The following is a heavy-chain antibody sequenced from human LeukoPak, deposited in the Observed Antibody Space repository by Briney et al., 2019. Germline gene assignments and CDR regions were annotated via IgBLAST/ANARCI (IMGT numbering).Heavy chain of an antibody. V-gene: IGHV1-18*01. J-gene: IGHJ6*02. CDR3: AREGGVSSSWYYYYGMDV. CDR1: GYTFTSYG. D-gene: IGHD6-13*01. Sequence: GASAKVSCKASGYTFTSYGISWVRQAPGQGLEWMGWISAYNGNTNYAQKLQGRVTMTTDTSTSTAYMELRSLRSDDTAVYYCAREGGVSSSWYYYYGMDVWGQGTTVTVSS. CDR2: ISAYNGNT.